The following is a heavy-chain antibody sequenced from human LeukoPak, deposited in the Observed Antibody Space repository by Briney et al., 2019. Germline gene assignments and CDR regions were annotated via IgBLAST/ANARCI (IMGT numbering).Heavy chain of an antibody. CDR3: ARDRGTWNDDGFDY. V-gene: IGHV4-59*12. CDR1: SGSFSGYY. CDR2: IYYSCST. D-gene: IGHD1-1*01. Sequence: SETLSLTCSVYSGSFSGYYWSWIRQPPGKGLEWIGYIYYSCSTNYNPYLKSRVTISVDTSKNQFSLKLSSVTAADTAVYYCARDRGTWNDDGFDYWGQGTLVTVSS. J-gene: IGHJ4*02.